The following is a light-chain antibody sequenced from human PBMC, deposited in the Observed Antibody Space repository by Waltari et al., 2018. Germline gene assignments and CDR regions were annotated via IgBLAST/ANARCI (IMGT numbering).Light chain of an antibody. CDR3: QQSYSTLALT. Sequence: DVQLTQSPSSLSASVGDRVAITCRASQSISDYLNWYQVKPGKAPGLLIYAASSLQSGVPSRFSGRGSGTDFTLTISSLQPEDFASYYCQQSYSTLALTFGGGTKVE. CDR2: AAS. CDR1: QSISDY. J-gene: IGKJ4*01. V-gene: IGKV1-39*01.